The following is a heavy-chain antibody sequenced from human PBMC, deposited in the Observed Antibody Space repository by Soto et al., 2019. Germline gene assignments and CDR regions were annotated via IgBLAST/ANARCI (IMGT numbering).Heavy chain of an antibody. D-gene: IGHD6-25*01. J-gene: IGHJ3*02. CDR1: GFAFGSSW. V-gene: IGHV3-7*05. CDR2: IKGDGSAK. Sequence: EVQLVESGGGLVQPGGSLRLSCAASGFAFGSSWMTWVRQAPGKGLEWVANIKGDGSAKSYLDSVRGRFTVSRDNDENSLFLQMNILRAEDTALYYCARDVSTGSGGYSLDAFDIWGQGTMVTVSS. CDR3: ARDVSTGSGGYSLDAFDI.